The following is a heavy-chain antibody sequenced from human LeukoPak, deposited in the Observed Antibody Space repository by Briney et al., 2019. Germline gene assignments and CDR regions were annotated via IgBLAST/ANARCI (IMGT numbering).Heavy chain of an antibody. V-gene: IGHV3-21*01. CDR3: ARQIAARSAFDY. J-gene: IGHJ4*02. CDR2: ISSSSSYI. CDR1: GFTFSRYS. D-gene: IGHD6-6*01. Sequence: GGSLRLSCAASGFTFSRYSMNWVRQAPGKGLEWVSSISSSSSYIYYADSVKGRFTISRDNAKNSLYLQMNSLRAEDTAVYYCARQIAARSAFDYWGQGTLVTVSS.